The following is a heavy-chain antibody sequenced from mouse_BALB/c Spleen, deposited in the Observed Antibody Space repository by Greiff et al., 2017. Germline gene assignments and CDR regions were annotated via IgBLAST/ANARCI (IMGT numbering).Heavy chain of an antibody. CDR1: GFTFSSYA. Sequence: EVQRVESGGGLVKPGGSLKLSCAASGFTFSSYAMSWVRQSPEKRLEWVAEISSGGSYTYYPDTVTGRFTISRDNAKNTLYLEMSSLRSEDTAMYYCARGGITTRPMDYWGQGTSVTVSS. V-gene: IGHV5-9-4*01. D-gene: IGHD1-1*01. CDR3: ARGGITTRPMDY. CDR2: ISSGGSYT. J-gene: IGHJ4*01.